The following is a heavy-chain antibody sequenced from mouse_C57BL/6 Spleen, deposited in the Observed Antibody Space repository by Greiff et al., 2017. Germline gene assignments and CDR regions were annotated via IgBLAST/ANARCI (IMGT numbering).Heavy chain of an antibody. J-gene: IGHJ4*01. CDR3: ARRDGYYVAMDY. D-gene: IGHD2-3*01. CDR1: GFTFSDYG. Sequence: EVHLVESGGGLVKPGGSLKLSCAASGFTFSDYGMHWVRQAPEKGLEWVAYISSGSSTIYYADTVKGRFTISRDNAKNTLFLQMTSLVSEDTAMYYCARRDGYYVAMDYWGQGTSVTVSS. V-gene: IGHV5-17*01. CDR2: ISSGSSTI.